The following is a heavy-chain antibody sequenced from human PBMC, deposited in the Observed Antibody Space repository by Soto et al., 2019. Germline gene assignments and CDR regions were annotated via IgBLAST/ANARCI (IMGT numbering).Heavy chain of an antibody. D-gene: IGHD3-22*01. CDR2: IRSNSNYK. V-gene: IGHV3-11*06. CDR1: GFTFSDYY. Sequence: LRLSCAASGFTFSDYYMSWIRQAPGKGLEWISYIRSNSNYKNHADSVRGRFTISRDNAKNSLYLQMNGLRAEDTAVYYCARATGYYHTSGSDSWGQGTLVTVSS. J-gene: IGHJ4*02. CDR3: ARATGYYHTSGSDS.